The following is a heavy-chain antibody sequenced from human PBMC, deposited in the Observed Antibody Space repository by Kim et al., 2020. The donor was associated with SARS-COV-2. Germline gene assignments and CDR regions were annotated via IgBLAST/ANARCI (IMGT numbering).Heavy chain of an antibody. CDR1: GFTFSDYY. D-gene: IGHD2-21*01. CDR3: ARAVI. J-gene: IGHJ4*02. CDR2: ISGSGDVV. V-gene: IGHV3-11*01. Sequence: GGSLRLSCAASGFTFSDYYMNWIRQAPGKGLEWVSYISGSGDVVYYADSVKGRFTISRDNAGNSLYLQMNSLRAEDTAVYYCARAVIRGQGTLVTVSS.